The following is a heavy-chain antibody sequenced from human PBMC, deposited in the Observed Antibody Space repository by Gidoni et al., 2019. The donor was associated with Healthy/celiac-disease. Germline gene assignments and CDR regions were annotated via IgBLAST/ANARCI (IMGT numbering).Heavy chain of an antibody. Sequence: QLQLQESGPGLVKPSETLSLTCTVSGGSISSSSYSWGWIRPPPGKGLEWIGSIYYCGSTYSNPSLKSRVTISVDTSKNQCSLKLSSVTAEDTAVYYCARQRETSNAPYYDFWSGYPYYYYYGMDVWGQGTTVTVSS. CDR1: GGSISSSSYS. V-gene: IGHV4-39*01. CDR2: IYYCGST. D-gene: IGHD3-3*01. J-gene: IGHJ6*02. CDR3: ARQRETSNAPYYDFWSGYPYYYYYGMDV.